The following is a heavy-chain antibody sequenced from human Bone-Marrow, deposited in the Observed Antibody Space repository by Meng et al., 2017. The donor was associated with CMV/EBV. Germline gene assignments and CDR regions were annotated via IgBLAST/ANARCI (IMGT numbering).Heavy chain of an antibody. CDR3: ASHPMVRGVKWPPRGYYFDY. CDR1: GGSFSGYY. D-gene: IGHD3-10*01. Sequence: SETLSLTCAVYGGSFSGYYWSWIRQPPGKGLEWIGEINHSGSTNYNPSLKSRVTISVDTSKNQFSLKLSSGTAADTAVYYCASHPMVRGVKWPPRGYYFDYWGQGTLVTVSS. J-gene: IGHJ4*02. V-gene: IGHV4-34*01. CDR2: INHSGST.